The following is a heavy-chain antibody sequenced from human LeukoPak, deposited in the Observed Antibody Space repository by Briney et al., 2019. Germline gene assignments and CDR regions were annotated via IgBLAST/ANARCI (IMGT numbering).Heavy chain of an antibody. V-gene: IGHV4-59*01. J-gene: IGHJ6*02. Sequence: SETLSLTCTVSGGSISTYYWNWIRQPPGKGLEWIGNIYYSGSTNYNPSLKSRVTILVDTSKNQFSLKLSSVTAADTAVYYCARGSGHYTGDYGVDVWGQGTTVTVSS. CDR2: IYYSGST. CDR1: GGSISTYY. CDR3: ARGSGHYTGDYGVDV. D-gene: IGHD3-3*01.